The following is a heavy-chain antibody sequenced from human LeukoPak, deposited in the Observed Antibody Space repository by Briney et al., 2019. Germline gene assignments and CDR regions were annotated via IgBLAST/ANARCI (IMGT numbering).Heavy chain of an antibody. CDR1: GYTFTGYY. V-gene: IGHV1-2*02. Sequence: GASVKVPCKASGYTFTGYYMHWVRQAPGQGLEWMGWINPNSGGTNYAQKFQGRVTMTRDTSISTAYMELSRLRSDDTAVYYCARSPFYDYVWGSYPPSDYWGQGTLVTVSS. CDR3: ARSPFYDYVWGSYPPSDY. CDR2: INPNSGGT. J-gene: IGHJ4*02. D-gene: IGHD3-16*01.